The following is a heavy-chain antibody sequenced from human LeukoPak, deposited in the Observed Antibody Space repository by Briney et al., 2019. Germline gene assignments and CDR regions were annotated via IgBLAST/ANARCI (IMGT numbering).Heavy chain of an antibody. V-gene: IGHV3-7*03. J-gene: IGHJ4*02. Sequence: PGGSLRLSCADSGFTFSHYWMGWVRQAPGMGLEWVANIRQDGREIYYLDSVRGRFTISRDNAKSSLYLQMNSLRAEDSAVYFCARLAWGPASTGFDNWGQGTLVTVSS. D-gene: IGHD3-16*01. CDR2: IRQDGREI. CDR1: GFTFSHYW. CDR3: ARLAWGPASTGFDN.